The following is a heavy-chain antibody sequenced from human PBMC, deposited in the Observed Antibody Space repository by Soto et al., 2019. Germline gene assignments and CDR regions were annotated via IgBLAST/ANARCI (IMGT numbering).Heavy chain of an antibody. D-gene: IGHD3-10*01. J-gene: IGHJ6*02. CDR3: AKDPGSGKANYYYGMDV. CDR1: GFTFSSYG. CDR2: ISYDGSNK. Sequence: GGSLRLSCAASGFTFSSYGMHWVRQAPGKGLEWVAVISYDGSNKYYADSVKGRFTISRDNSKNTLYLQMNSLRAEDTAVYYCAKDPGSGKANYYYGMDVWGQGTTVTVSS. V-gene: IGHV3-30*18.